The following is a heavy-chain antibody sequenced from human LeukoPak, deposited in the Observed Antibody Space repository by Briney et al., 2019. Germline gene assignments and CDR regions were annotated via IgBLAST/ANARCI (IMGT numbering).Heavy chain of an antibody. D-gene: IGHD6-19*01. Sequence: PSETLSLTCTVSGGSISSYYWSRIRQPPGKGLEWIGYIYYSGSTNYNPSLKSRVTISVDTSKNQFSLKLSSVTAADTAVYYCARGSGWLTNYWGQGTLVTVSS. CDR1: GGSISSYY. CDR2: IYYSGST. CDR3: ARGSGWLTNY. V-gene: IGHV4-59*01. J-gene: IGHJ4*02.